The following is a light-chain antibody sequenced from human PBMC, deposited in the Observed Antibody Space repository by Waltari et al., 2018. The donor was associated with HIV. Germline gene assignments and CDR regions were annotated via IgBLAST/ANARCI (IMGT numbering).Light chain of an antibody. CDR1: NIGSKT. V-gene: IGLV3-21*02. Sequence: SYVLTQPPSVSVAPGQTARITCGGNNIGSKTVHWYQRMPGQAPVLVVYADRDRPAWIPERFSGSNSGNTATLTISRVEAGDEADYFCQVWDSSRDHVVFGGGTTLTVL. CDR2: ADR. J-gene: IGLJ2*01. CDR3: QVWDSSRDHVV.